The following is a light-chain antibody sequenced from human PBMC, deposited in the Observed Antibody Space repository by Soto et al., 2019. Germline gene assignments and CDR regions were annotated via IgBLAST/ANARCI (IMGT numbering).Light chain of an antibody. CDR2: QDS. V-gene: IGLV3-1*01. CDR1: KLGDKY. CDR3: QVWDSSTVV. Sequence: SYELTQAPSVSVSPGQTAIITCSGDKLGDKYVCWYQQKPGQSPLLVIYQDSLRPSGIPERISGSNSGNTATLTISGTQAMDEADYYCQVWDSSTVVFGEGTKLTVL. J-gene: IGLJ2*01.